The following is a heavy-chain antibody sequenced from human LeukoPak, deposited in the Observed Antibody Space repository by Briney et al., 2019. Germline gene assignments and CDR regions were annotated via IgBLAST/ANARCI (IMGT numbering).Heavy chain of an antibody. V-gene: IGHV4-30-4*08. D-gene: IGHD3-10*01. Sequence: SETLSLTCTVSGGSISSGDYYWSWIRQPPGKGLEWIGYIYYSGSTYYNPSLKSRVTISVDTSKNQFSLKLSSVTAADTAVYYCARDLRYGSESYNWFDPWGQGTLVTVSS. CDR1: GGSISSGDYY. CDR2: IYYSGST. CDR3: ARDLRYGSESYNWFDP. J-gene: IGHJ5*02.